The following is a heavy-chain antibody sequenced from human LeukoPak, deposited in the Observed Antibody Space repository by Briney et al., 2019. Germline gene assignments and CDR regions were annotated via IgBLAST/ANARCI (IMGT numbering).Heavy chain of an antibody. CDR1: GFTFSSYS. D-gene: IGHD3-22*01. J-gene: IGHJ4*02. CDR2: ISSSSSYI. Sequence: GGSLRLSCAASGFTFSSYSMNWVRQAPGKGLEWVSSISSSSSYIYYADSVKGRFTISRDNAKNSLYLQMNSLRAEDTAVYYCARDRETYYYDSSGVYWGQGTLVTVSS. V-gene: IGHV3-21*01. CDR3: ARDRETYYYDSSGVY.